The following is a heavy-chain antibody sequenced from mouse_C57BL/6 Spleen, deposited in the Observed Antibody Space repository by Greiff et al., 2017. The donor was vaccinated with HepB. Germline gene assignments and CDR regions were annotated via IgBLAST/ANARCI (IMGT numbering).Heavy chain of an antibody. Sequence: QVQLKESGAELARPGASVKMSCKASGYTFTSYTMHWVKQRPGQGLEWIGYINPSSGYTKYNQKFKDKATLTADKYSSTAYMQLNSLTSEDSAVYYCTRYSSDAIDYWGQGTSVTVAS. D-gene: IGHD1-1*01. CDR1: GYTFTSYT. J-gene: IGHJ4*01. V-gene: IGHV1-4*01. CDR3: TRYSSDAIDY. CDR2: INPSSGYT.